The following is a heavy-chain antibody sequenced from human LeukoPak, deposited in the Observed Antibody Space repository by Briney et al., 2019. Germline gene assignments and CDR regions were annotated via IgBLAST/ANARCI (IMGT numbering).Heavy chain of an antibody. CDR3: AREDVNTEVYYYYGMDV. J-gene: IGHJ6*02. CDR2: INPNSGGT. V-gene: IGHV1-2*02. CDR1: GYTFTGYY. D-gene: IGHD3-16*01. Sequence: ASVKVSCKASGYTFTGYYLHWVRQAPGQGLEWMGWINPNSGGTKFAQTFQGRVTMTRDTSITTAYMELRGLKSDDTAVYYCAREDVNTEVYYYYGMDVWGQGTTVTVS.